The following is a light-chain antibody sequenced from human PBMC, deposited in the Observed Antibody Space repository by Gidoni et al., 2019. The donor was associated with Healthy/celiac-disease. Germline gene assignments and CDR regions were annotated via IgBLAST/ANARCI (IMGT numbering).Light chain of an antibody. V-gene: IGKV1-39*01. CDR1: QSISSY. Sequence: DNPMTQTPSSLSASVGDRVTITCRASQSISSYLNWYQQKPGKAPKLLIYAASSLQSGVPARFSGSGSGTDFTLTISSLQPEDFATYYCQQSYSTLSITFGQGTRLEIK. CDR2: AAS. J-gene: IGKJ5*01. CDR3: QQSYSTLSIT.